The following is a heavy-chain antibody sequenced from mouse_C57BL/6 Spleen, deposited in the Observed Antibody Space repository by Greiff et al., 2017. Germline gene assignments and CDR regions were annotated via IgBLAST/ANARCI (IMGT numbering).Heavy chain of an antibody. Sequence: EVKLMESGGGLVQPGGSMKLSCAASGFTFSDAWMDWVRQSPEKGLEWVAEIRNKANNHATYYGESVKGRFTISRDDSKSSVYLQMNSLRAEDTGIYYCTRSFYYDYDVGYAMDDWGQGTSVTVSS. V-gene: IGHV6-6*01. D-gene: IGHD2-4*01. CDR3: TRSFYYDYDVGYAMDD. CDR1: GFTFSDAW. J-gene: IGHJ4*01. CDR2: IRNKANNHAT.